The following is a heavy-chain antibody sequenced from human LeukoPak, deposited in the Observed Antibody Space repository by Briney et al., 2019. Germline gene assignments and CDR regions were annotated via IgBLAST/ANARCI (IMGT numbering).Heavy chain of an antibody. CDR3: ARGQDIVATIGWFDP. J-gene: IGHJ5*02. V-gene: IGHV1-2*02. CDR1: GYTFTGYY. CDR2: INPNSGGT. Sequence: ASVKVSCKASGYTFTGYYMHWVRQAPGQGLEWMGWINPNSGGTNCAQKFQGRVTMTRDTSINTAYMELSRLRSDDTAVYYCARGQDIVATIGWFDPWGQGTLVTVSS. D-gene: IGHD5-12*01.